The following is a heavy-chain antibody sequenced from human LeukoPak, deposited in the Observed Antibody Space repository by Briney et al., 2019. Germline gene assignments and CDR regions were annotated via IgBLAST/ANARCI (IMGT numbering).Heavy chain of an antibody. D-gene: IGHD5-24*01. CDR2: IIPIFGTA. Sequence: ASVKVSCKASGGTFSSYAISWVRQAPGQGLEWMGGIIPIFGTANYAQKLQGRVTITTDESTSTAYMELSSLRSEDTAVYYCARVRMATISPYYYYMGVWGKGTTVTVSS. CDR3: ARVRMATISPYYYYMGV. J-gene: IGHJ6*03. CDR1: GGTFSSYA. V-gene: IGHV1-69*05.